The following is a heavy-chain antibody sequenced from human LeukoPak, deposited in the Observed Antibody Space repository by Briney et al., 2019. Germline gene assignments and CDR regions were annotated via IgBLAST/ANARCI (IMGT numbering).Heavy chain of an antibody. CDR3: AREGCSSTSRYRRRSYYYYGMDV. CDR1: GGSISSYY. J-gene: IGHJ6*02. V-gene: IGHV4-4*07. Sequence: SETLSLTCTVSGGSISSYYWSWIRQPAGKGLEWIGRIYTSGSTNYNPSLKSRVTMSVDTSKNQFSLKLSSVTAADTAVYYCAREGCSSTSRYRRRSYYYYGMDVWGQGTTVTVSS. CDR2: IYTSGST. D-gene: IGHD2-2*01.